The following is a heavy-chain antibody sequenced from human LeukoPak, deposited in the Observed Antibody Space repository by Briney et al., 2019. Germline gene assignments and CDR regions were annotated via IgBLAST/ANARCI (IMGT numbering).Heavy chain of an antibody. V-gene: IGHV3-23*01. D-gene: IGHD3-22*01. CDR1: GFTFSNNA. CDR3: ARSDAVVITYFDY. J-gene: IGHJ4*02. CDR2: ISGSGGNT. Sequence: GGPLRLSCAASGFTFSNNAMSWVRQAPGKGLEWVSAISGSGGNTYYADSVKGRFTISRDNSKNTLYLQMNSLRAEDTAVYYCARSDAVVITYFDYWGQGTLVTVSS.